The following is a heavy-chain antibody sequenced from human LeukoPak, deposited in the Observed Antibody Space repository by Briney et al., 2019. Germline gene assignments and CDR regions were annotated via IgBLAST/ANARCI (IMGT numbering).Heavy chain of an antibody. CDR1: GGTFRSYA. CDR2: IIPIFGTA. D-gene: IGHD2-15*01. V-gene: IGHV1-69*05. J-gene: IGHJ3*02. Sequence: GASVKVSCKASGGTFRSYAISWVRQAPGQGLEWMGRIIPIFGTANYAQKFQGRVTITTDESTSTAYMELSSLRSEDTAVYYCAREGRIVVVVAATPADAFDIWGQGTMVTVSS. CDR3: AREGRIVVVVAATPADAFDI.